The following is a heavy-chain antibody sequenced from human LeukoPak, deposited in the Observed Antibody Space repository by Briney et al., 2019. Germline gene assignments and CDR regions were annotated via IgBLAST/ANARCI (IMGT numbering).Heavy chain of an antibody. CDR2: IYHSGST. Sequence: PSETLSLTCAVSGYSISSGYYWGWIRQPPGKGLEWIWSIYHSGSTYYNPSLKSRVTISVDTSKNQFSLKLSSVTAADTAVYYCARELLRYFDWLSGGPNDAFDIWGQGTMVTVSS. CDR1: GYSISSGYY. V-gene: IGHV4-38-2*02. CDR3: ARELLRYFDWLSGGPNDAFDI. J-gene: IGHJ3*02. D-gene: IGHD3-9*01.